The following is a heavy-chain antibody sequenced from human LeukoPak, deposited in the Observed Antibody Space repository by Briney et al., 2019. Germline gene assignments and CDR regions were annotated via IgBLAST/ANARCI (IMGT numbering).Heavy chain of an antibody. D-gene: IGHD6-6*01. V-gene: IGHV1-2*02. CDR1: GYTFTGYY. J-gene: IGHJ5*02. CDR3: ARDLGSTQYSSSANWFDP. CDR2: INPNSGGT. Sequence: GASVNVSCKTSGYTFTGYYMHCVRQAPGQGLEWMGWINPNSGGTNYAQKFQGRVTMTRDSSISTAYMDLSRLRSDDTAVYYCARDLGSTQYSSSANWFDPWGQGTLVTVSS.